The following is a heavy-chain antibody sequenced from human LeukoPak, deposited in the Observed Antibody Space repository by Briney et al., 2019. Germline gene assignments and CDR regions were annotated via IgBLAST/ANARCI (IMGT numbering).Heavy chain of an antibody. D-gene: IGHD2-21*02. Sequence: PGGSLRLSCAASGFTFSSYGMHWVRQAPGKGLEWVAVISYDGSNKYYADSVKGRFTISRDNSKNTLYLQMNSLRAEDTAVYYCAKDVAVVVTGEFLFDYWGQGTLVTVSS. CDR2: ISYDGSNK. V-gene: IGHV3-30*18. CDR1: GFTFSSYG. CDR3: AKDVAVVVTGEFLFDY. J-gene: IGHJ4*02.